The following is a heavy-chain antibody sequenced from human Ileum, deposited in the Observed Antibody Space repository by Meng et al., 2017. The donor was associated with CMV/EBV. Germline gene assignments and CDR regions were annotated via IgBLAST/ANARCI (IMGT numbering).Heavy chain of an antibody. Sequence: KTSGYSFITYGINWVRQAPGQRIEWMGWINTNTGNPTYAQDFTGRFVFSLDTSVSTTYLQINSLRTEDSAVYYCTRGDGDHSSKFDYWGQGTLVTVSS. CDR2: INTNTGNP. CDR1: GYSFITYG. D-gene: IGHD5-24*01. V-gene: IGHV7-4-1*02. J-gene: IGHJ4*02. CDR3: TRGDGDHSSKFDY.